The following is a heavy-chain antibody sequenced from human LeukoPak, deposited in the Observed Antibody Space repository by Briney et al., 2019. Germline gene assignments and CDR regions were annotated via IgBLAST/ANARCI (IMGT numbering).Heavy chain of an antibody. J-gene: IGHJ6*03. D-gene: IGHD6-6*01. Sequence: SETLSLTCAVYGGSFSGYYWSWIRQPPGMGLEWIGEINHSGSTNYNPSLKSRVTISVDTSKNQFSLKLSSVTAADTAVYYCARGRIAAPRFYYYYMDVWGKGTTVTVS. V-gene: IGHV4-34*01. CDR3: ARGRIAAPRFYYYYMDV. CDR2: INHSGST. CDR1: GGSFSGYY.